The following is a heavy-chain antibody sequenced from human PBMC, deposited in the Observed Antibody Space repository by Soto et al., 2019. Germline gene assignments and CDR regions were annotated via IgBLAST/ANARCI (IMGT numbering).Heavy chain of an antibody. J-gene: IGHJ2*01. CDR2: MIPIFGTT. CDR1: GGTCSSYA. CDR3: ARVVTVVKSFHYWYFDL. V-gene: IGHV1-69*12. Sequence: QVQLVQSGAEVKKPGSSVKVSCKASGGTCSSYAISWVRQGPGQGLEWLGGMIPIFGTTNNAQKFQGRVTITADESTSTAYMELSSLRSEDTAMYYCARVVTVVKSFHYWYFDLWGRGTLVTVSS. D-gene: IGHD2-15*01.